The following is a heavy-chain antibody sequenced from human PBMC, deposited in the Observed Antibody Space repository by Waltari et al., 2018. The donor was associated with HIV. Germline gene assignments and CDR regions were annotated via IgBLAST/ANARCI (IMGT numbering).Heavy chain of an antibody. V-gene: IGHV3-66*01. CDR3: ASIAYCGGDCYPRGMDV. CDR2: IYSGGRT. J-gene: IGHJ6*02. CDR1: GLTASRTY. Sequence: EVQLVESGGGLVQPGGCLRLHCAASGLTASRTYLTWVRQAPGKGLEWVSVIYSGGRTYYADSVKGRFTISRDNSKNTLYLQMNSLRAEDTAVYYCASIAYCGGDCYPRGMDVWGQGTTVTVSS. D-gene: IGHD2-21*02.